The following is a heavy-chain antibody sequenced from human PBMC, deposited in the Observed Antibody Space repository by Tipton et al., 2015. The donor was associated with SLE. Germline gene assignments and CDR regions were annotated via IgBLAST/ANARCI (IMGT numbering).Heavy chain of an antibody. CDR1: GFTFNIYW. Sequence: SLRLSCAASGFTFNIYWMTWVRQAPGKGLEWVANINQDGSEKYYVGSVKGRFTISRDNAKNSLYLQMNSLRAEDTAVYYCARGQIGGSWGQGTLVTVSS. D-gene: IGHD4-23*01. CDR3: ARGQIGGS. CDR2: INQDGSEK. J-gene: IGHJ4*02. V-gene: IGHV3-7*01.